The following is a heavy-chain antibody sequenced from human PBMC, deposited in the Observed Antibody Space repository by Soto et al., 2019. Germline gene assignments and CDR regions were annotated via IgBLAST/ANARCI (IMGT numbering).Heavy chain of an antibody. J-gene: IGHJ4*02. CDR3: AKAPRSFGYSYDY. Sequence: ASVKVSCKASGYTFTGYYMHWVRQAPGQGLEWMGWINPNSGGTNYAQKFQGWVTMTRDTSISTAYMELSRLRSDDPAVYYCAKAPRSFGYSYDYWARGTLVTVSS. V-gene: IGHV1-2*04. CDR2: INPNSGGT. CDR1: GYTFTGYY. D-gene: IGHD3-22*01.